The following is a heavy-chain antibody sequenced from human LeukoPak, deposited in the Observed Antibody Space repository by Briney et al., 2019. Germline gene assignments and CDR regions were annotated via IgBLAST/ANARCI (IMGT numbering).Heavy chain of an antibody. D-gene: IGHD5-12*01. CDR2: IGGSNGIT. J-gene: IGHJ4*02. CDR1: RFTFNSYA. V-gene: IGHV3-23*01. CDR3: ARNENSGWGYFDY. Sequence: GGSLRLSCAASRFTFNSYAMSWVRRAPGKGLEWVSVIGGSNGITFYVGSVKGRFTISRDNSKDTLYLQMNSLRAKDTAVYYCARNENSGWGYFDYWGQGTLVTVSS.